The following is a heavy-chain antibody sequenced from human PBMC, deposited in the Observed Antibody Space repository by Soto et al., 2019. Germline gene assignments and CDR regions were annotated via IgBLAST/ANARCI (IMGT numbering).Heavy chain of an antibody. CDR2: ISSSSSYI. V-gene: IGHV3-21*01. CDR3: ARDRQPTSAIFGVVINYYYYGMDV. CDR1: GFTFSSYS. Sequence: GGSLRLSCAASGFTFSSYSMNWVRQAPGKGLEWVSSISSSSSYIYYADSVKGRFTISRDNAKNSLYLQMNSLRAEDTAVYYCARDRQPTSAIFGVVINYYYYGMDVWGQGTTVTVSS. D-gene: IGHD3-3*01. J-gene: IGHJ6*02.